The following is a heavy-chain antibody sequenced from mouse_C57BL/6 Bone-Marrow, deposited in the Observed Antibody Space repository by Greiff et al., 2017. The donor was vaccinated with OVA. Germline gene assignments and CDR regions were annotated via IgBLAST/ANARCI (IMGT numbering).Heavy chain of an antibody. D-gene: IGHD1-1*01. CDR2: ISDGGSYT. V-gene: IGHV5-4*03. CDR3: ARGGITGPHY. Sequence: EVKLVESGGDLVKPGGSLTLSCAASGFTFSGYAMSWVRQTPEKRLEWVATISDGGSYTYHPDNVKGRFTISRDNAKNNLYLQISHLKSEDTAMYYCARGGITGPHYWGQGTTLTVSS. J-gene: IGHJ2*01. CDR1: GFTFSGYA.